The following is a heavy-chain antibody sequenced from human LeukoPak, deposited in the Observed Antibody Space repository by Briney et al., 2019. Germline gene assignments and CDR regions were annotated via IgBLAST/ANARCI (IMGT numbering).Heavy chain of an antibody. D-gene: IGHD1-26*01. CDR2: INHSGST. Sequence: SETLSLTCAVYGGPFSGYYWSWIRQPPGKGLEWIGEINHSGSTNYNPSLKSRVTISVDTSKNQFSLKLSSVTAAATAVYYCARGSYMMLFDYWGQGTLVTVSS. CDR1: GGPFSGYY. CDR3: ARGSYMMLFDY. V-gene: IGHV4-34*01. J-gene: IGHJ4*02.